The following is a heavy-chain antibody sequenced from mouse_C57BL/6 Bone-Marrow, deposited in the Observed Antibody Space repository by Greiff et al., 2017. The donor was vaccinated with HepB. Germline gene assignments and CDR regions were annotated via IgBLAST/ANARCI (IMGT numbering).Heavy chain of an antibody. CDR1: GFNFKDDY. CDR3: TEGFYDGHYLGC. V-gene: IGHV14-4*01. CDR2: IDPENGDT. Sequence: VQLQQSGAELVRPGASVKFSCTASGFNFKDDYMHWVKQRPEQGLEWIGWIDPENGDTEYASKFQGKATITADTSSNTAYLQLSSLTSEDTAVYYGTEGFYDGHYLGCWGQGTPRT. J-gene: IGHJ2*01. D-gene: IGHD2-3*01.